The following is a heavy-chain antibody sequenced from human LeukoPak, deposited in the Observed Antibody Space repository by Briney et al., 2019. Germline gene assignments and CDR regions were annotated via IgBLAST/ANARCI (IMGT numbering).Heavy chain of an antibody. CDR3: ARSEYSFDY. CDR2: INTDGSST. J-gene: IGHJ4*02. CDR1: GLTFYSYG. Sequence: GGSLRLSCAASGLTFYSYGMSWVRQAPGKGLVWVSRINTDGSSTSYADSVKGRFTMSRDNAKNTLYLQMNSLRAEDSAVYYCARSEYSFDYWGQGTLVTVSS. V-gene: IGHV3-74*01.